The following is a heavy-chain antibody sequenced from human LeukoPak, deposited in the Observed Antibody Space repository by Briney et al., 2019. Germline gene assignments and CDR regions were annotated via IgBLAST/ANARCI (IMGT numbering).Heavy chain of an antibody. J-gene: IGHJ4*02. Sequence: SETLSLTCAVYGGSFSGYYWSWIRQPPGKGLEWIGEINHSGSTNYNPSLKSRVTISVDTSKNQFSLKLSSVTAADTAVYYCARGRTHSYYYGSGSYPSRAYYFDYWGQGTLVTVSS. CDR2: INHSGST. D-gene: IGHD3-10*01. V-gene: IGHV4-34*01. CDR1: GGSFSGYY. CDR3: ARGRTHSYYYGSGSYPSRAYYFDY.